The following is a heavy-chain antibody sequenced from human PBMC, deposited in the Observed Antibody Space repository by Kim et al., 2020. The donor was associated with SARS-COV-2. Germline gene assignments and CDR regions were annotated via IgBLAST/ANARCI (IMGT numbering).Heavy chain of an antibody. CDR3: ARAGQPHRYYYYGMDV. J-gene: IGHJ6*02. V-gene: IGHV3-30*07. Sequence: SVKGRFTISRDNSKNTLYLQMNSLRAEDTAVYYCARAGQPHRYYYYGMDVWGQGTTVTVSS.